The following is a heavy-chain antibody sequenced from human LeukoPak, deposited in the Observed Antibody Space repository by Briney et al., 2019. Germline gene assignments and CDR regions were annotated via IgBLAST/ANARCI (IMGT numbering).Heavy chain of an antibody. Sequence: QPGRSLRLSCAASGFTFDDYGMHWVRQAPGKGLEWVSGISWNSGSIGYADSVKGRFTISRDNARNSLYLQMNSLRAEDTALYYCAKDNEDGWYVGQQQSADLRVSAFDIWGQGTMVTVSP. CDR3: AKDNEDGWYVGQQQSADLRVSAFDI. J-gene: IGHJ3*02. CDR1: GFTFDDYG. D-gene: IGHD2-15*01. V-gene: IGHV3-9*01. CDR2: ISWNSGSI.